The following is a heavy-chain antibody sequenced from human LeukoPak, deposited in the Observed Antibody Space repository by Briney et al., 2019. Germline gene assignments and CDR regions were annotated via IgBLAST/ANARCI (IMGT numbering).Heavy chain of an antibody. CDR2: ISAYNGNT. V-gene: IGHV1-18*01. CDR3: ARAPPLGYCSGGSCYSFAFDI. CDR1: GGTFSSYA. J-gene: IGHJ3*02. Sequence: GASVKVSCKASGGTFSSYAISWVRQAPGQGLEWMGWISAYNGNTNYAQKLQGRVTMTTDTSTSTAYMELRSLRSDDTAVYYCARAPPLGYCSGGSCYSFAFDIWGQGTMVTVSS. D-gene: IGHD2-15*01.